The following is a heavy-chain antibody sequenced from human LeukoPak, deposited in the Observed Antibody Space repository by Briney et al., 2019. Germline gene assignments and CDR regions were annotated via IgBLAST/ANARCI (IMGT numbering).Heavy chain of an antibody. D-gene: IGHD3-10*01. J-gene: IGHJ3*02. CDR3: ARHVLLWFGEIHFDI. V-gene: IGHV4-34*01. CDR1: GGSFSGYH. CDR2: INHSGST. Sequence: SETLSLTCAVYGGSFSGYHWSWIRQPPGKGLEWIGEINHSGSTNYNPSLKSRVTISVDTSKNQFSLKLSSVTAADTAVYYCARHVLLWFGEIHFDIWGQGTMVTVSS.